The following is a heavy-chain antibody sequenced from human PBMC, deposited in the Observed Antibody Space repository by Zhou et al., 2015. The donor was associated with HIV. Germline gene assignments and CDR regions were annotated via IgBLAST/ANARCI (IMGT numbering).Heavy chain of an antibody. CDR1: GYTFTSYD. CDR3: ATSSGHYNYAFVT. CDR2: MNPNSANT. Sequence: QVQLVQSGAEVKKPGASVKVSCKASGYTFTSYDINWVRQATGQGLEWMGWMNPNSANTDYAQKFQGRVTMTRNTSITTAYMELSSLRSEDAAAYYCATSSGHYNYAFVTWGQGTVIIVSS. V-gene: IGHV1-8*01. D-gene: IGHD3-22*01. J-gene: IGHJ3*02.